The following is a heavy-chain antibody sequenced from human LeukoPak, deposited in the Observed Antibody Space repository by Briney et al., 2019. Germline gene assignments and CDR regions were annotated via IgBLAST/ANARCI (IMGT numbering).Heavy chain of an antibody. J-gene: IGHJ6*02. V-gene: IGHV1-69*04. CDR3: ARDAVVTAIQRYYYYGMDV. CDR1: GYTFTSYG. CDR2: IIPILGIA. D-gene: IGHD2-21*02. Sequence: SVKVSCKASGYTFTSYGISWVRQAPGQGLEWMGRIIPILGIANYAQKFQGRATITADKSTSTAYMELSSLRSEDTAVYYCARDAVVTAIQRYYYYGMDVWGQGTTVTVSS.